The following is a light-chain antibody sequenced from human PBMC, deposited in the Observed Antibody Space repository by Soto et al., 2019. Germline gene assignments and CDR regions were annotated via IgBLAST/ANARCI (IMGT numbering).Light chain of an antibody. Sequence: DIQMTESPSTLPASVGDRATITCRASQSISSWLAWYQQTPGKAPKIRIYDASSLESGVPSRLSGSGSGTEFTLTISSMQPDDFATYYCQQYNSYWTFGQGAKVDI. CDR1: QSISSW. CDR2: DAS. V-gene: IGKV1-5*01. CDR3: QQYNSYWT. J-gene: IGKJ1*01.